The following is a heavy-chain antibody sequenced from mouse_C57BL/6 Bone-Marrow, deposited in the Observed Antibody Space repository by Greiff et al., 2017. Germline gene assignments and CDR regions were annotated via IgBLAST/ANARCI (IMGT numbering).Heavy chain of an antibody. CDR2: IYPRSGNT. CDR1: GYTFPSYG. J-gene: IGHJ2*01. CDR3: ASSNWDGFYYFDY. Sequence: QVQLKQSGAELARPGASVKLSCKASGYTFPSYGISWVKQRTGQGLEWIGEIYPRSGNTYYNEKFKGKATLTADKSSSTAYMELRSLTSEDSAVYFCASSNWDGFYYFDYWGQGTTLTVSS. D-gene: IGHD4-1*01. V-gene: IGHV1-81*01.